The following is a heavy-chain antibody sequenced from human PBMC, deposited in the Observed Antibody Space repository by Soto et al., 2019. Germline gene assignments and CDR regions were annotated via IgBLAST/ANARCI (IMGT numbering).Heavy chain of an antibody. D-gene: IGHD6-13*01. CDR1: GGTFSSYT. Sequence: QVQLVQSGAEVKKPGSSVKVSCKTSGGTFSSYTISWVRQAPGQGLEWMGRIIPILGIANDAHQFQGRVTITADKSTSSAYMELSSLSSEATAVYYCASMVYSMHYYYMDVWGKGTTVAVSS. CDR2: IIPILGIA. V-gene: IGHV1-69*02. CDR3: ASMVYSMHYYYMDV. J-gene: IGHJ6*03.